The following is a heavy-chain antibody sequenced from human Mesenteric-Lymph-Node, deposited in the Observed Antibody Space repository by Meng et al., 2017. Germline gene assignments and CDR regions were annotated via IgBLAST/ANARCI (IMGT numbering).Heavy chain of an antibody. J-gene: IGHJ4*02. D-gene: IGHD6-13*01. CDR3: ARGLDSSSWYGVKPDY. V-gene: IGHV4-39*07. CDR1: GGSISSSSYY. CDR2: IYYSGST. Sequence: SETLSLTCTVSGGSISSSSYYWGWIRQPPGKGLEWIGSIYYSGSTYYNPSLKSRVTISVDTSKNQFSLKLSPVTAADTAVYYCARGLDSSSWYGVKPDYWGQETLVTVSS.